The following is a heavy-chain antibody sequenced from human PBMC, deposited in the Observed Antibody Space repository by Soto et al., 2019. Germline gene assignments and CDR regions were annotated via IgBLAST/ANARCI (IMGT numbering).Heavy chain of an antibody. CDR3: AKADYENWFDP. Sequence: QVQLVESGGGVVQPGRSLRLSCAASGFTFSSYGMHWVRQAPGKGLEWVAVISYDGSNKYYADSVKGRFTISRDNSKNTLYLQMNSLRAEDTAVYYCAKADYENWFDPWGQGTLVTVSS. CDR2: ISYDGSNK. CDR1: GFTFSSYG. V-gene: IGHV3-30*18. J-gene: IGHJ5*02. D-gene: IGHD4-17*01.